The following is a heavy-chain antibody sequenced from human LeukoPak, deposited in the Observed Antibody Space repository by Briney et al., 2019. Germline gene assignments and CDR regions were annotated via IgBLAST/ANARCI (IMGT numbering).Heavy chain of an antibody. Sequence: PSETLSLTCFVSNGSITRTSYYWAWIPQSPGKGLEWIGTTSSGGSAYYKTSLKSRITISVDTSQTHLSLRLTSVTAADTAVYYCARQGGGEFVDSWGQGTVVCVS. CDR2: TSSGGSA. V-gene: IGHV4-39*01. D-gene: IGHD3-10*01. CDR3: ARQGGGEFVDS. CDR1: NGSITRTSYY. J-gene: IGHJ4*02.